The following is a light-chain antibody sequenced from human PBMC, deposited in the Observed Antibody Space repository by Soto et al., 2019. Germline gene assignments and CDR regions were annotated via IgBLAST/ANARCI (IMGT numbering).Light chain of an antibody. Sequence: QSVLTQPPSLSVSPGQRVTISFTGSSSNIGAGYDVHWYQQLPGTAPKLLIYGNSNRPSGVPDRFSGSKSGTSASLAITGLQAEDEADYYCQSYDSSLSGYVFGTGTKVTV. CDR3: QSYDSSLSGYV. CDR1: SSNIGAGYD. J-gene: IGLJ1*01. V-gene: IGLV1-40*01. CDR2: GNS.